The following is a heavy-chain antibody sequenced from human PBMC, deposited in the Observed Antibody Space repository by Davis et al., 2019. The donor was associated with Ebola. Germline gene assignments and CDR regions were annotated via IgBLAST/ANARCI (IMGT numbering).Heavy chain of an antibody. D-gene: IGHD5-24*01. CDR3: ARDRGWLQNNWFDP. J-gene: IGHJ5*02. Sequence: MPSETLSLTCTVSGGSISSSSYYWGWIRQPPGKGLEWIGSIYYSGSTYYNPSLKSRVTISVDTSKNQFSLKLSSVTAADTAVYYCARDRGWLQNNWFDPWGQGTLVTVSS. V-gene: IGHV4-39*07. CDR1: GGSISSSSYY. CDR2: IYYSGST.